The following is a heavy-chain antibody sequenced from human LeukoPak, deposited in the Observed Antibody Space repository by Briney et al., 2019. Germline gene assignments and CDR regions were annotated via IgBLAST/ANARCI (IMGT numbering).Heavy chain of an antibody. D-gene: IGHD3-10*01. Sequence: PGGSLRLSCAASGFTFSSYGMNWVRQAPGKGLEWIGSIYYSGSIYYTPSLKSRVTISLDTSKNQFSLKLSSVTAADTAVYYCARRPPVKRGNWFDPWGQGTLVTVSS. V-gene: IGHV4-39*07. CDR2: IYYSGSI. J-gene: IGHJ5*02. CDR1: GFTFSSYG. CDR3: ARRPPVKRGNWFDP.